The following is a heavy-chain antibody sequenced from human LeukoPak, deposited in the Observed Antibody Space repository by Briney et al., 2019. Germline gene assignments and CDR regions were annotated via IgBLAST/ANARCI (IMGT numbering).Heavy chain of an antibody. Sequence: PGRSLILSCAASGFTFSSYGMQCIRQPSGKGLEWVGRIRSKANNYATAYAASVKGRFTISRDDSRNTAYLQMNSLKTEDTAVYYCARPSSAYGFGCDCDYGGQGTLVTVSS. CDR3: ARPSSAYGFGCDCDY. V-gene: IGHV3-73*01. CDR1: GFTFSSYG. CDR2: IRSKANNYAT. J-gene: IGHJ4*02. D-gene: IGHD5-12*01.